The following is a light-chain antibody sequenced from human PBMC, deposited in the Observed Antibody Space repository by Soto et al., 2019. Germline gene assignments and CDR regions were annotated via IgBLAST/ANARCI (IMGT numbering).Light chain of an antibody. Sequence: DIQMTQSPSTLSASVGDRVTITCRASQTISSWLAWYQQKPGKAPKLLIYKASTLKSGVPSRFSGSGSGTEFTLTISSLQPDDFATYYCQQCNSYSGTFGQGTKV. CDR3: QQCNSYSGT. CDR2: KAS. V-gene: IGKV1-5*03. J-gene: IGKJ1*01. CDR1: QTISSW.